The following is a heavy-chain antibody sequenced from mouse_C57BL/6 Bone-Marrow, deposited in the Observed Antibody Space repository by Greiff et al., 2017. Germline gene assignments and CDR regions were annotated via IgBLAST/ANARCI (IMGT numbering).Heavy chain of an antibody. D-gene: IGHD4-1*02. Sequence: QVQLQQSGPGLVQPSQSLSITCTVSGFSLTSYGVHWVRQSPGKGLEWLGVIWRGGSTDYNAAFMSRLSITKDNSKSQVFFKMNRLQADDTAIYYCAKSPSTGTWNYYAMDYWGQGTSVTVSS. V-gene: IGHV2-5*01. CDR1: GFSLTSYG. CDR3: AKSPSTGTWNYYAMDY. J-gene: IGHJ4*01. CDR2: IWRGGST.